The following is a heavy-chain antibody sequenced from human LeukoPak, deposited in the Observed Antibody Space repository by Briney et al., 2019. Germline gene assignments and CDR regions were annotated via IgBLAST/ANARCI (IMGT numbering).Heavy chain of an antibody. Sequence: GRSLRLSCAASGFTFSSYGMHWVRQAPGKGLEWVAVISYDGSNKYYADSVKGRFTISRDNSKNTLYLQMNSLRAEDTAMYYCAKESALTNAFDIWGQGTMVTVSS. CDR1: GFTFSSYG. J-gene: IGHJ3*02. V-gene: IGHV3-30*18. CDR2: ISYDGSNK. D-gene: IGHD1-14*01. CDR3: AKESALTNAFDI.